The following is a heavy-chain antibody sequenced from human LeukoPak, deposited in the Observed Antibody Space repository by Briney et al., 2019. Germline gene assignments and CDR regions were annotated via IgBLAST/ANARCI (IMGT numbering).Heavy chain of an antibody. CDR1: GFNFSAHL. CDR2: VSGGGTDT. J-gene: IGHJ4*02. Sequence: QSGGSLRLSCTGSGFNFSAHLMTWVRQVPGKGLEWVSSVSGGGTDTYYADSVKGRFIVSRDDSKSTIYLVMNGLTVEDTATYFCARDRWFDGFDLWGQGTLATVSS. CDR3: ARDRWFDGFDL. V-gene: IGHV3-23*01. D-gene: IGHD4-23*01.